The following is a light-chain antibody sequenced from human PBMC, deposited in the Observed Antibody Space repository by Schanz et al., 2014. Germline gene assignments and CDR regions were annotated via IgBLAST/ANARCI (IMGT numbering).Light chain of an antibody. J-gene: IGLJ3*02. CDR2: DDS. CDR1: NIGTTS. Sequence: SYVLTQPPSVSVAPGETASITCGGDNIGTTSVHWYQQKPGQAPVLVVYDDSDRPSGIPERFSGSNSGDTATLTVTTVEAGDEADFYCQVWDGSREHWVFGGGTKLTVL. V-gene: IGLV3-21*02. CDR3: QVWDGSREHWV.